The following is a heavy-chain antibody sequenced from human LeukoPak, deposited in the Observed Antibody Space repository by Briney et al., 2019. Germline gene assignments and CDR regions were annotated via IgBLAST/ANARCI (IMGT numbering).Heavy chain of an antibody. D-gene: IGHD3-3*01. CDR2: IWYDGSSK. J-gene: IGHJ6*02. CDR3: ARDVAYDFWSGYLDYYGMDV. V-gene: IGHV3-33*08. CDR1: GFTFSSYW. Sequence: PGGSLRLSCAASGFTFSSYWMSWVRQAPGKGLEWVAVIWYDGSSKYYADSVKGRFTISRDNSKNTLYLQMNSLRAEDTAVYYCARDVAYDFWSGYLDYYGMDVWGQGTTVTVSS.